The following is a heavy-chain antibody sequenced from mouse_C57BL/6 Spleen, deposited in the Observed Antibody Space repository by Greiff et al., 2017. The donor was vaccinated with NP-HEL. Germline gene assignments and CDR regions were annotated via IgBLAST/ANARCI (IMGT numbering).Heavy chain of an antibody. CDR3: ARGGYGSSPYYFDY. CDR2: IDPSDSYT. Sequence: VKLVESGAELVKPGASVKLSCKASGYTFTSYWMQWVKQRPGQGLEWIGEIDPSDSYTNYNQKFKGKATLTVDTSSNTAYMQLSSLTSEDSAGYYCARGGYGSSPYYFDYWGQGTTLTVSS. J-gene: IGHJ2*01. V-gene: IGHV1-50*01. CDR1: GYTFTSYW. D-gene: IGHD1-1*01.